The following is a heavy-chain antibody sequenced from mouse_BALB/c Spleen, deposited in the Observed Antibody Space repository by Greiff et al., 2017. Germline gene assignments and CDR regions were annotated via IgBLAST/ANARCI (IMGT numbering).Heavy chain of an antibody. V-gene: IGHV5-12-1*01. J-gene: IGHJ3*01. Sequence: EVQLVESGGGLVKPGGSLKLSCAASGFAFSSYDMSWVRQTPVKRLEWVAYISSGGGSTYYPDTVKGRFTISRNNAKNTQYLQMSSLKSKDTAMYNYARGEYGNNGFAYWGQGTLVTVSA. CDR3: ARGEYGNNGFAY. D-gene: IGHD2-10*02. CDR1: GFAFSSYD. CDR2: ISSGGGST.